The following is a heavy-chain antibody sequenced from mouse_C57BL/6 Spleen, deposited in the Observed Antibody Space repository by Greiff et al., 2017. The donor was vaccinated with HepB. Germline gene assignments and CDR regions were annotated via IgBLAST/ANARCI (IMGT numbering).Heavy chain of an antibody. D-gene: IGHD1-1*01. CDR3: ARDYGSSPRYWYFDV. CDR1: GYTFTDHT. V-gene: IGHV1-78*01. CDR2: IYPRDGST. J-gene: IGHJ1*03. Sequence: QVQLKESDAELVKPGASVKISCKVSGYTFTDHTIHWMKQRPEQGLEWIGYIYPRDGSTKYNEKFKGKATLTADKSSSTAYMQLNSLTSEDSAVYFCARDYGSSPRYWYFDVWGTGTTVTVSS.